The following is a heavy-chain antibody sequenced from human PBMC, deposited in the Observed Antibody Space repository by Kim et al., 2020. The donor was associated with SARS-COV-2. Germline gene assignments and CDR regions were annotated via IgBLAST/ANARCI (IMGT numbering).Heavy chain of an antibody. CDR3: AKDHASLYGLFDY. J-gene: IGHJ4*02. D-gene: IGHD2-2*02. Sequence: SAASVTGRFTISRDNSKNTLYLQMNSLRAEDTAVYYCAKDHASLYGLFDYWGQGTLVTVSS. V-gene: IGHV3-23*01.